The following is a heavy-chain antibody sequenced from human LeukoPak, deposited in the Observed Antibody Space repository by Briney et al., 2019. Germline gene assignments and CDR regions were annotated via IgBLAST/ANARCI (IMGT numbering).Heavy chain of an antibody. CDR3: ARDMSRGRVYYYYMDV. V-gene: IGHV4-34*01. CDR1: GGSFSGYY. Sequence: SETLSLTCAVYGGSFSGYYWSWIRQPPGKGLEWIGEINHSGSTNYNPSLKSRVTISVDTSKNQFSLKLSSVTAADTAVYYCARDMSRGRVYYYYMDVWGKGTTVTVSS. J-gene: IGHJ6*03. CDR2: INHSGST. D-gene: IGHD3-10*02.